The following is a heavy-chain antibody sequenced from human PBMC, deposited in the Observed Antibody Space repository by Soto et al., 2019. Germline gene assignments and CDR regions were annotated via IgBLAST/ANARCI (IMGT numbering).Heavy chain of an antibody. V-gene: IGHV1-69*01. J-gene: IGHJ6*02. Sequence: QVQLVQSGAEVKKPGSSVKVSCKASGGTSSSYAISWVRQAPGQGLEWMGGIIPIFGTANYAQKFQGRVTITADESTSTAYMELSSLRSEDTAVYYCARVRYCSSTSCYRGYYYYGMDVWGQGTTVTVSS. D-gene: IGHD2-2*02. CDR3: ARVRYCSSTSCYRGYYYYGMDV. CDR1: GGTSSSYA. CDR2: IIPIFGTA.